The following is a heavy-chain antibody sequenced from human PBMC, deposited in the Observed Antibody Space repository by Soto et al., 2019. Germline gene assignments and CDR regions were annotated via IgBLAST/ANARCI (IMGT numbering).Heavy chain of an antibody. V-gene: IGHV4-31*03. J-gene: IGHJ4*02. D-gene: IGHD3-10*01. CDR1: GGSLSSGGYY. Sequence: SETLSLTCTVSGGSLSSGGYYWSWIRQHPGKGLEWIGYIYYSGSTYYNPSLKSRVTISVDTSKNQFSLQLSSVTAADTAVYYCARTPPRGGRGVFDYWGQGTLVTVSS. CDR3: ARTPPRGGRGVFDY. CDR2: IYYSGST.